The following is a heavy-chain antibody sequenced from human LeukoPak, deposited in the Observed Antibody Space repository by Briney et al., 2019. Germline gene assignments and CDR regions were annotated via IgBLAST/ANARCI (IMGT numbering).Heavy chain of an antibody. V-gene: IGHV4-59*01. D-gene: IGHD3-22*01. CDR3: ARDEYDSSGYYINYYYKDV. CDR1: GGSISSYY. CDR2: IYYSGST. Sequence: PSETLSLTCTVSGGSISSYYWSWIRQPPGKGLEWIGYIYYSGSTNYNPSLKSRVTISVDTSKNQFSLKLSSVTAADTAVYYCARDEYDSSGYYINYYYKDVWGKGTTVTVSS. J-gene: IGHJ6*03.